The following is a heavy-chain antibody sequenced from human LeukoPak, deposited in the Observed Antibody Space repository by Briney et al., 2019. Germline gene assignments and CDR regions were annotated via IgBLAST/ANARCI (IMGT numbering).Heavy chain of an antibody. CDR2: IKEDGSEK. J-gene: IGHJ4*02. V-gene: IGHV3-7*02. Sequence: GGSLRLSCAASGFTFSNYWMSWVRQAPGKGLEWVANIKEDGSEKYYVDSVKGRFTISRDHAKNSPYLQMNSLRAEDTAVYYCARTIRGYWVQGTVITVSS. CDR1: GFTFSNYW. CDR3: ARTIRGY. D-gene: IGHD3-10*01.